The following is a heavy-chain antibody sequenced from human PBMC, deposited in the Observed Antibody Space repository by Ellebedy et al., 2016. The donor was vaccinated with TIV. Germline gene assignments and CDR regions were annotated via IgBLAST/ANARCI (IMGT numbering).Heavy chain of an antibody. CDR3: ARGWSGSSWYYFDL. V-gene: IGHV4-39*07. Sequence: MPSETLSLTCSVSGGSVSSTSYYWAWIRQPPGKGLEYIGSVYYSRSSYYNPSLKSRVTISADTSRNQFSLELSSMTAADTAIYYCARGWSGSSWYYFDLWGQGTLVTVSS. CDR2: VYYSRSS. J-gene: IGHJ4*02. CDR1: GGSVSSTSYY. D-gene: IGHD6-13*01.